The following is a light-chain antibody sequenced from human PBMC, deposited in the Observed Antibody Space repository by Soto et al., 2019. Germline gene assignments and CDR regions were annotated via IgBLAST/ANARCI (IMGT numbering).Light chain of an antibody. Sequence: QSALTQPASVSGSPGQSIAISCTGTSSDVGGYDYVSWYQQHPGKAPKLMIYDVSNRPSGVSNRFSGSKSDNTASLTISGLQAEDEADYYCSSYTSSSTYVFETGTKVTVL. CDR3: SSYTSSSTYV. J-gene: IGLJ1*01. CDR2: DVS. CDR1: SSDVGGYDY. V-gene: IGLV2-14*01.